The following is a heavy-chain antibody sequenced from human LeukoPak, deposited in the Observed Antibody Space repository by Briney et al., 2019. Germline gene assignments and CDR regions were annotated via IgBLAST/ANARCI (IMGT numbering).Heavy chain of an antibody. CDR3: ARGSGSYETVLSPFDI. CDR1: GGSFSGYY. V-gene: IGHV4-34*01. J-gene: IGHJ3*02. Sequence: SETLSLTCAVYGGSFSGYYWSWIRQPPGKGLEWIGEINHSGSTNYNPSLKSRVTISVDTSKNQFSLKLSSVTAADTAVYYCARGSGSYETVLSPFDIWGQGTMVTVSS. CDR2: INHSGST. D-gene: IGHD1-26*01.